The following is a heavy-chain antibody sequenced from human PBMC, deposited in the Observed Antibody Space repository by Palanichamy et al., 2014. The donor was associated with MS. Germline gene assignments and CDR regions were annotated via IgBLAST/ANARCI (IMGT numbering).Heavy chain of an antibody. Sequence: VQLLEVWGRAWYRPGGSLRLSCAASGFTFSSYAMSWVRQAPGKGLEWVSAISGSDGSTYYADSVKGRFTISRDNSKNTLCLQMNSLRAEDTAVYYCAKDSGSFQDIVLMVYAIWPHFDYWGQGTLVTVSS. J-gene: IGHJ4*02. CDR2: ISGSDGST. V-gene: IGHV3-23*01. CDR3: AKDSGSFQDIVLMVYAIWPHFDY. D-gene: IGHD2-8*01. CDR1: GFTFSSYA.